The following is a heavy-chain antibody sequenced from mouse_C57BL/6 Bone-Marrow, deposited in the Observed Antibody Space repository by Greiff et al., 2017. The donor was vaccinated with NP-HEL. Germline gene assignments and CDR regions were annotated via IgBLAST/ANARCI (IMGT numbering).Heavy chain of an antibody. V-gene: IGHV1-55*01. D-gene: IGHD1-1*01. CDR1: GYTFTSYW. J-gene: IGHJ2*01. CDR3: ARPSYYYGSSYDY. Sequence: QVQLQQSGAELVKPGASVKMSCKASGYTFTSYWITWVKQRPGQGLEWIGDIYPGSGSTNYNEKFKSKATLTVDTSSSTAYMQLSSLTSEDSAVYYCARPSYYYGSSYDYWGQGTTLTVSS. CDR2: IYPGSGST.